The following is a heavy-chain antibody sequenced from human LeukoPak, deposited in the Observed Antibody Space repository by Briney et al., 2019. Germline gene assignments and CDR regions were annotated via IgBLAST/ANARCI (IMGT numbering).Heavy chain of an antibody. J-gene: IGHJ3*02. V-gene: IGHV3-9*01. CDR3: AKAGSIAVAGNDAFDI. D-gene: IGHD6-19*01. Sequence: GGSLRLSCAASGFTFDDYAMHWVRQAPGKGLEWVSGISWNSGSIGYADSVKGRFTISRDNSKNTLYLQMNSLRAEDTAVYYCAKAGSIAVAGNDAFDIWGQGTMVTVSS. CDR1: GFTFDDYA. CDR2: ISWNSGSI.